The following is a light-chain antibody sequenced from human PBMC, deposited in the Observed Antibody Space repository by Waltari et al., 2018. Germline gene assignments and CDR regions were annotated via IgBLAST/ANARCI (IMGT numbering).Light chain of an antibody. V-gene: IGKV1-9*01. Sequence: IQLTQSPSSLSASVGDRVTITCRASQDISSHLAWYQQIPGKAPKLLIYAASTLQSGVPSRFGGSGSGTYFTLTISSLQPEDFATFYCLQLYSYPLTFSGGTKVEIK. J-gene: IGKJ4*01. CDR3: LQLYSYPLT. CDR1: QDISSH. CDR2: AAS.